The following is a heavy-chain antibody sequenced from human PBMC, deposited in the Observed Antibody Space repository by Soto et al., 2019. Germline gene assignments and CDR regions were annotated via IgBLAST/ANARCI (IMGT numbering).Heavy chain of an antibody. Sequence: QVQLVESGGGVVQPGRSLRLSCAASGFTFSSYGMHWVRQAPGKGLEWVAVIWYDGSNKYYADSVKGRFTISRDNSKNTLYLQMNSLRAEDTVVYYCARVSSSSWYGWYFDLWGRGTLVTVSS. J-gene: IGHJ2*01. CDR3: ARVSSSSWYGWYFDL. V-gene: IGHV3-33*01. CDR2: IWYDGSNK. CDR1: GFTFSSYG. D-gene: IGHD6-13*01.